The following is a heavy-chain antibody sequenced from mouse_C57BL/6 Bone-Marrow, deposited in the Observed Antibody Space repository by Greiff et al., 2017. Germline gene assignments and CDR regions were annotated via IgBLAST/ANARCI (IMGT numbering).Heavy chain of an antibody. Sequence: QLQQSGAELVKPGASVKLSCKASGYTFTSYWMHWVKQRPGQGLEWIGMIHPNSGSTNYNEKFKSKATLTVDKSSSTAYMQLSSLTSEDSAVYYCARCLYYYGPLFDYWGQGTTLTVSS. D-gene: IGHD1-1*01. CDR1: GYTFTSYW. CDR3: ARCLYYYGPLFDY. J-gene: IGHJ2*01. CDR2: IHPNSGST. V-gene: IGHV1-64*01.